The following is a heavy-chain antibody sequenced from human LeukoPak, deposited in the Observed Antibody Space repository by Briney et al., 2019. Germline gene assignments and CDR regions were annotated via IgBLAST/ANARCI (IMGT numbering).Heavy chain of an antibody. J-gene: IGHJ6*03. CDR3: TTSWYSSSWYRPYGLYYMDV. D-gene: IGHD6-13*01. V-gene: IGHV3-73*01. CDR2: IRSKANSYAT. CDR1: GFTFSGSA. Sequence: GGSLKLSCAASGFTFSGSAMHWVRQASGKGLEWVGRIRSKANSYATAYAASVKGRFTISRDDSKNTLYLQMNSLKTEDTAVYYCTTSWYSSSWYRPYGLYYMDVWGKGTTVTVSS.